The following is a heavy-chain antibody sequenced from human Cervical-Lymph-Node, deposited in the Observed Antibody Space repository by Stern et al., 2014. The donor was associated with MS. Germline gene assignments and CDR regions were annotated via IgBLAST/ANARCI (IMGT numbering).Heavy chain of an antibody. D-gene: IGHD2-21*01. V-gene: IGHV5-51*03. CDR3: ARWSVACDY. J-gene: IGHJ4*02. CDR2: IYPGDSDI. CDR1: GYNFINYW. Sequence: EVQLVQSGAELKEPGESLKISCKTSGYNFINYWIAWVRQVPGKGLEWIGIIYPGDSDIRYSPSFQGHVTMSVDKSKPTAYLQWKSLKASDTAVYYCARWSVACDYWGQGALITVSS.